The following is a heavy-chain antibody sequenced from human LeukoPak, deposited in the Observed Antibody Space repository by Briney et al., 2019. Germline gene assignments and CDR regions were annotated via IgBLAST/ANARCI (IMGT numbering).Heavy chain of an antibody. CDR3: ARDLDLGYYDSSGYEGTFDY. J-gene: IGHJ4*02. CDR2: ISYDGSNK. V-gene: IGHV3-30-3*01. D-gene: IGHD3-22*01. CDR1: GFTFSSYA. Sequence: AGGSLRLSCAASGFTFSSYAMPWVRQAPGKGLEWVAVISYDGSNKYYADSVKGRFTISRDNSKNTLYLQMNSLRAEDTAVYYCARDLDLGYYDSSGYEGTFDYWGQGTLVTVSS.